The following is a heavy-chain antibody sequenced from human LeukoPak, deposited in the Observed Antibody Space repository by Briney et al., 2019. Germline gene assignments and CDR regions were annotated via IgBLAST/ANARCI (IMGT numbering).Heavy chain of an antibody. J-gene: IGHJ4*02. Sequence: SETLSLTCTVSGGSISSNYWSWIRQPPGKGLEWIGYIYYSGYTNYNPSLKSRVTISVDTSNNQFSLKLSSVTAADTAVYYCARHFDHVGSGIYGYWGQGTLVSVSS. D-gene: IGHD3-10*01. CDR3: ARHFDHVGSGIYGY. CDR2: IYYSGYT. V-gene: IGHV4-59*08. CDR1: GGSISSNY.